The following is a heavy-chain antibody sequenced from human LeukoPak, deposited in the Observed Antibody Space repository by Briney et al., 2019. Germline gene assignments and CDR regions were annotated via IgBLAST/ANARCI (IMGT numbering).Heavy chain of an antibody. Sequence: PSETLSLTCSVSGGSVSSDYWSWIRQSPGKGLEWIGHMFGNGGTNYSPSFQRRATMSVDTSTRRLSLRLNSVTAADTAVYYCARQTAKKWDLPGSFDSWGQGILVTVSS. CDR3: ARQTAKKWDLPGSFDS. D-gene: IGHD1-26*01. J-gene: IGHJ4*02. CDR1: GGSVSSDY. V-gene: IGHV4-59*08. CDR2: MFGNGGT.